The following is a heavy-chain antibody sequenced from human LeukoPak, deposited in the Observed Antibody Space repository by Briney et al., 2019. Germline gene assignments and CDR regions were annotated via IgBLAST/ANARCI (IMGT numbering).Heavy chain of an antibody. J-gene: IGHJ3*02. D-gene: IGHD3-22*01. CDR2: ISSSGSII. CDR3: AKGTHYYDSSGYWGAFDI. CDR1: GFTFSGYE. V-gene: IGHV3-48*03. Sequence: GGSLRLSCAASGFTFSGYEMNWVRQAPGKGLEWVSYISSSGSIIYYADSVKGRFTISRDNAKNSLYLQMNSLRAEDTAVYYCAKGTHYYDSSGYWGAFDIWGQGTMVTVSS.